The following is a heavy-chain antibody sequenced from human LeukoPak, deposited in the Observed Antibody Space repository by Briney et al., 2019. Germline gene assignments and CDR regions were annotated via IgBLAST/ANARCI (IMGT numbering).Heavy chain of an antibody. CDR2: IYPGGSET. J-gene: IGHJ4*02. CDR3: ARASRDGYNQNFDH. V-gene: IGHV5-51*01. CDR1: GYSFSSYW. Sequence: GESLKISCKGLGYSFSSYWNAWVRQRPGKGLEWMGIIYPGGSETRYDPSFQGQVTISADSSTSTAYLQWSSLRASDTAMYYCARASRDGYNQNFDHWGQGTLVTISS. D-gene: IGHD5-24*01.